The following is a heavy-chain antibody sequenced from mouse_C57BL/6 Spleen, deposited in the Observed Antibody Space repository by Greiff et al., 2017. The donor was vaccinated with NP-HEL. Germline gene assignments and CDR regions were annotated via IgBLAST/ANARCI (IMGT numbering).Heavy chain of an antibody. CDR3: ARGSSSSWVAD. J-gene: IGHJ3*01. Sequence: VKLQESGPELVKPGASVKISCKASGYAFSSSWMNWVKQRPGKGLEWIGRIYPGDGDTNYNGKFKGKATLTADKSSSTAYMQLSSLTSEDSAVYFCARGSSSSWVADWGQGTRVTVSA. V-gene: IGHV1-82*01. CDR2: IYPGDGDT. D-gene: IGHD1-1*01. CDR1: GYAFSSSW.